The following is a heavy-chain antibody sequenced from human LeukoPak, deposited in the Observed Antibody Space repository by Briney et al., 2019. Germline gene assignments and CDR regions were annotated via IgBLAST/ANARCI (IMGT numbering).Heavy chain of an antibody. J-gene: IGHJ4*02. Sequence: SETLSLTCTVSGGSISSYYWSWIRQPPGKGLEWIGFLYYSGSTNYNPSLKSRLTISVDTSKNQFSLKLSSVTAADTAVCYCATAGSHNWNFHSYWGQGTLVTVSS. CDR3: ATAGSHNWNFHSY. CDR2: LYYSGST. D-gene: IGHD1-7*01. V-gene: IGHV4-59*01. CDR1: GGSISSYY.